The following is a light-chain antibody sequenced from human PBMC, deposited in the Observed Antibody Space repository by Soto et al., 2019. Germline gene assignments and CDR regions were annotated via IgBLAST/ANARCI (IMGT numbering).Light chain of an antibody. CDR2: AAS. J-gene: IGKJ3*01. V-gene: IGKV1-39*01. CDR1: QSISSY. CDR3: QQSYSTPFT. Sequence: DIQMTQSPSSLSASVGDRVTITCRASQSISSYLNWYQQKPGKAPKLLIYAASSLQSGVPSRFSGSGSGTEFTLTISSLQPDDFAAYYCQQSYSTPFTFGLGTKVDIK.